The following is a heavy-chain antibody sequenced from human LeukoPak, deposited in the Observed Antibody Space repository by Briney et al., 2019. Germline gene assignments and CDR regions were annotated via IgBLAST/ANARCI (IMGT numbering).Heavy chain of an antibody. CDR2: ISAYNGNT. CDR3: ARDTYYYDSSGYYTAAVGIDY. J-gene: IGHJ4*02. Sequence: ASVKVSCKASGYTFTSYAMNWVRQAPGQGLEWMGWISAYNGNTNHAQKLQGRVTMTTDTSTSTAYMELRSLRSDDTAVYYCARDTYYYDSSGYYTAAVGIDYWGQGTLVTVSS. CDR1: GYTFTSYA. V-gene: IGHV1-18*01. D-gene: IGHD3-22*01.